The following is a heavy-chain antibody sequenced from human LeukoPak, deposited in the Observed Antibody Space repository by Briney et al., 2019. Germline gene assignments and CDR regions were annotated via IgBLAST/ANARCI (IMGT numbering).Heavy chain of an antibody. CDR1: GGSFSGYY. J-gene: IGHJ3*02. V-gene: IGHV4-34*01. CDR2: INHSGST. Sequence: SETLSLTCAVYGGSFSGYYWSWIRQPPGKGLEWIGEINHSGSTNYNPSLKSRVTISVDTSKNQFSLKLSSVTAADTAVYYCARDKPDNYDAFDIWGQGTMVTVSS. CDR3: ARDKPDNYDAFDI. D-gene: IGHD5-24*01.